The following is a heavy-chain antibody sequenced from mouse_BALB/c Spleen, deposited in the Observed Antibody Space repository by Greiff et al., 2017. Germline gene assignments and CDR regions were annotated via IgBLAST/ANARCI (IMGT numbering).Heavy chain of an antibody. CDR3: ARSYGSSPYWYFDV. D-gene: IGHD1-1*01. Sequence: EVQLVESGGGLVQPGGSRKLSCAASGFTFSSFGMHWVRQAPEKGLEGVAYISSGSSTIYYAATVKGRFTISRDNPKNTLFLQMTRLRSEDTAMYYCARSYGSSPYWYFDVWGAGTTVTVSS. CDR2: ISSGSSTI. CDR1: GFTFSSFG. J-gene: IGHJ1*01. V-gene: IGHV5-17*02.